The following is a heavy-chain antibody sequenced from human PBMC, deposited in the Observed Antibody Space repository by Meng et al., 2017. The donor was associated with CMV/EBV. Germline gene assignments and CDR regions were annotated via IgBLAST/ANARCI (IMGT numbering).Heavy chain of an antibody. CDR2: ISYDGSNK. V-gene: IGHV3-30*04. Sequence: GESLKISCAACGFTFSSYAMHWVRQAPGKGLEWVAVISYDGSNKYYADSVKGRFTISRDNSKNTLYLQMNSLRAEDTAVYYCARGDSYGFSATEIFDYWGQGTLVTVSS. D-gene: IGHD5-18*01. J-gene: IGHJ4*02. CDR3: ARGDSYGFSATEIFDY. CDR1: GFTFSSYA.